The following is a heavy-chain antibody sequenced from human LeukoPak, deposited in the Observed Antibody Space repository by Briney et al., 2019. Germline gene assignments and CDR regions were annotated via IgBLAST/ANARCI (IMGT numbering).Heavy chain of an antibody. CDR2: IIPIFGTT. CDR3: ARVGGQGSRGFDP. V-gene: IGHV1-69*01. D-gene: IGHD2-15*01. J-gene: IGHJ5*02. CDR1: GGTFSSYA. Sequence: ASVKVSCKASGGTFSSYAISWVRQAPGQGLEWMGGIIPIFGTTNYAQKFQGRVTITADESTSTAYMELSSLRSEDTAVYYCARVGGQGSRGFDPWGQGTLVTVSS.